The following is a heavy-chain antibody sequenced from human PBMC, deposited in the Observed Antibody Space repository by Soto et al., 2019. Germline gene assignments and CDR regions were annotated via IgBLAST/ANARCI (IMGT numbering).Heavy chain of an antibody. V-gene: IGHV4-59*01. CDR1: GGSMSEYV. Sequence: SETQSLTCSVSGGSMSEYVGSWIRQSPGKGLEWIGYIYYLGSTDYNPSLKSRVTISVDTSKRQFSLRLTSVTAADTAVYYCARGGYDGSGSPYPAYWGPGTQVTVSS. CDR2: IYYLGST. CDR3: ARGGYDGSGSPYPAY. J-gene: IGHJ4*02. D-gene: IGHD3-10*01.